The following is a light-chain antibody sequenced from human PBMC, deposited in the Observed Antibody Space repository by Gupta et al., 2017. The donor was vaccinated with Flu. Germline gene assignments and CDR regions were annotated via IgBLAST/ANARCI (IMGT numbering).Light chain of an antibody. CDR1: QSVNSN. CDR2: GAS. CDR3: QQYNYYYT. Sequence: EIVMTQSPATLSVSPGARATLSCRASQSVNSNLAWYQQKSGQAPRLLIYGASTRAAGIPDRFSGSGSTTEFTLTISSLQSEDFAVYYCQQYNYYYTFGQGTKLEIK. J-gene: IGKJ2*01. V-gene: IGKV3-15*01.